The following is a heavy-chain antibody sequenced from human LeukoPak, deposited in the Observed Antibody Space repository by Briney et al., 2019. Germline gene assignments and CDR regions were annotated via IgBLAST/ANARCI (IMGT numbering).Heavy chain of an antibody. V-gene: IGHV4-34*01. D-gene: IGHD2-2*01. CDR2: INHSGST. Sequence: PSETLSLTCAVYGGSFSGYYWSWIRQPPGKGLEWIGEINHSGSTNYNPSLKSRVTISVDTSKNQFSLKLSSVTAADTAVYYCARRAGYCSSTSCSRRYYYMDVWGKGTTVTISS. CDR3: ARRAGYCSSTSCSRRYYYMDV. CDR1: GGSFSGYY. J-gene: IGHJ6*03.